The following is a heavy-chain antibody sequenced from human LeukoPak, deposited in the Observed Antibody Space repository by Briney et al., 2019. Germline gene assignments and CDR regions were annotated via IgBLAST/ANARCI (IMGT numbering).Heavy chain of an antibody. J-gene: IGHJ3*01. CDR1: GFTFNTYW. Sequence: PGGSLRLSCVASGFTFNTYWMRWVRQAPGKGRGWVANINHDGSGKYYVDSVKGRLTISRDNAKNSLYLQMNSLRVEDTAVYYCASDPFNIAAHDAFNFWGQGTAVTVSS. D-gene: IGHD2-21*01. CDR3: ASDPFNIAAHDAFNF. CDR2: INHDGSGK. V-gene: IGHV3-7*01.